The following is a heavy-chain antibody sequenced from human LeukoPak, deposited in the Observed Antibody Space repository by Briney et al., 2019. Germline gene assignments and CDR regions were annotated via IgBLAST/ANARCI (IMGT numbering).Heavy chain of an antibody. CDR1: GGSISSSSYY. CDR2: IYYSGST. V-gene: IGHV4-39*07. J-gene: IGHJ3*02. D-gene: IGHD5-18*01. Sequence: SETLSLTCTVSGGSISSSSYYWGWIRQPPGKGLEWIGSIYYSGSTYYNPSLKSRVTISVDTSKNQFSLKLSSVPAADTAVYYCARSGYREGADALDIWGQGTMVTVSS. CDR3: ARSGYREGADALDI.